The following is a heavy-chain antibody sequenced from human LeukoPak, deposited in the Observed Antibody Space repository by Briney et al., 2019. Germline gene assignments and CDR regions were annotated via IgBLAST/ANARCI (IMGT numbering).Heavy chain of an antibody. J-gene: IGHJ4*02. CDR2: ISSNGGST. V-gene: IGHV3-64*01. CDR1: GSTFSSYA. D-gene: IGHD2-2*01. Sequence: GGSLRLSCAASGSTFSSYAMHWVRQAPGKGLEYVSAISSNGGSTYYANSVKGRFTISRGNSKNTLYLQMGSLRAEDMAVYYCARGYCSSTSCYSLIDYWGQGTLVTVSS. CDR3: ARGYCSSTSCYSLIDY.